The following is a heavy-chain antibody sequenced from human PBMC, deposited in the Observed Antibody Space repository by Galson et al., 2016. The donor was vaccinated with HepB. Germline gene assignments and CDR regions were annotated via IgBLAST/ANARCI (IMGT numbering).Heavy chain of an antibody. CDR1: GFVFRTYG. V-gene: IGHV3-33*01. CDR3: ARGRATFYFDY. CDR2: IWYDGSRK. Sequence: SLRLSCAASGFVFRTYGMHWVRQAPGKGLEWVAVIWYDGSRKYYADSVKGRFTISRDNSKNTLYLQMNSLRTEDTAVYYCARGRATFYFDYWGQGSLVTVSS. D-gene: IGHD2-15*01. J-gene: IGHJ4*02.